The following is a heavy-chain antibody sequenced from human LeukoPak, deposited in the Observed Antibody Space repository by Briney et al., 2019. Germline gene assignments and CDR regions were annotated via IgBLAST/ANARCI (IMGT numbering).Heavy chain of an antibody. Sequence: SGTLSLTCTVTGGSISSSSYYWGWIRQPPGKGLEWIGSIYYSGSTYYNPSFKSRVTISVDTSKNQFSLKLSSVTAADTAVYYCSRLPKCWKYENRGQGTLVTVSS. CDR1: GGSISSSSYY. CDR3: SRLPKCWKYEN. CDR2: IYYSGST. D-gene: IGHD1-7*01. J-gene: IGHJ4*02. V-gene: IGHV4-39*01.